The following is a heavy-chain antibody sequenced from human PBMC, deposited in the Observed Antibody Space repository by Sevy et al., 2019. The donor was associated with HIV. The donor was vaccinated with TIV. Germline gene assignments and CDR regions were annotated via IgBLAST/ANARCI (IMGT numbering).Heavy chain of an antibody. J-gene: IGHJ5*02. V-gene: IGHV4-30-4*01. CDR3: AGAEYGDYGNYFDP. D-gene: IGHD4-17*01. CDR1: GGSISSGDYH. Sequence: SETLSLTCTVSGGSISSGDYHWSWIRQPPGKGLEWLANIFNNGSTYYNPSLESRLTIYLDTPKNQFSLRVTSWTAANTAEDYYAGAEYGDYGNYFDPWGQGTLVTVSS. CDR2: IFNNGST.